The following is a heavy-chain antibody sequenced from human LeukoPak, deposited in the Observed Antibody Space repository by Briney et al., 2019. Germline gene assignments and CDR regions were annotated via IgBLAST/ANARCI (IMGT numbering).Heavy chain of an antibody. CDR3: ARAIRGYSYVLDY. V-gene: IGHV3-23*01. CDR2: ISGSGDST. J-gene: IGHJ4*02. Sequence: GGSLRLSCAASRFTFSSYTMSWVRQAPGKGLEWVSDISGSGDSTCYADSVQGRFTISRDNSKNTVYLQMNSLRAEDTAVYYCARAIRGYSYVLDYWGQGTLVTVSS. CDR1: RFTFSSYT. D-gene: IGHD5-18*01.